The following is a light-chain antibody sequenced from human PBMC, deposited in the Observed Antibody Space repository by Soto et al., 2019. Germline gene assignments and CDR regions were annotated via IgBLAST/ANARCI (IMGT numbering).Light chain of an antibody. V-gene: IGKV3-15*01. CDR2: GAS. Sequence: EIVMTQSRATLSVSPGERATLSCRASQSVSSNLAWYQQKPGQAPRLLIYGASTRATGIPATFSGSGSGTAFTLTISSLQSEDLAVYYCQQYNNWLLTFGGGTKVEIK. CDR3: QQYNNWLLT. J-gene: IGKJ4*01. CDR1: QSVSSN.